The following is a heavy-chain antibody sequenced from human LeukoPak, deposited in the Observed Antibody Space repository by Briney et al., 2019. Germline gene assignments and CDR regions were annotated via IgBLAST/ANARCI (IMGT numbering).Heavy chain of an antibody. J-gene: IGHJ4*02. D-gene: IGHD2-15*01. CDR3: ARGGRGGGSHNHFDY. V-gene: IGHV4-34*01. Sequence: PSETLSLTCAVYGGSFSGYYWSWIRQPPGKGLEWIGEINHSGSTNYNPSLKSRATISVDTSKNQFSLKLSSVTAADTAVYYCARGGRGGGSHNHFDYWGQGTLVTASS. CDR2: INHSGST. CDR1: GGSFSGYY.